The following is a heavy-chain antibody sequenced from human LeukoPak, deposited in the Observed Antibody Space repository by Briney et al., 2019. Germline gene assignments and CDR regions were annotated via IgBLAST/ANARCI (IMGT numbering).Heavy chain of an antibody. CDR1: GFTFGNSW. J-gene: IGHJ3*01. CDR3: VVVVEPPDSDGFDV. Sequence: LSGGSLRLSCAASGFTFGNSWVRWVRHAPGKGLVWVSLINADGSTATYADSVKGRFTISRDNARNTLSLQMNSLTIEDTAVYYCVVVVEPPDSDGFDVWGQGTMITVSS. CDR2: INADGSTA. V-gene: IGHV3-74*01. D-gene: IGHD1-14*01.